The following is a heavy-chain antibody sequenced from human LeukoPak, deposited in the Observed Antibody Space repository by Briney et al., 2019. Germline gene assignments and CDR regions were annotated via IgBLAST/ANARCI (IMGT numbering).Heavy chain of an antibody. CDR2: MQNDGRSK. D-gene: IGHD5-12*01. CDR1: GFSFSRYG. V-gene: IGHV3-30*02. J-gene: IGHJ4*02. Sequence: PGGSLRLSCAASGFSFSRYGMHWVRQAPGKGLEWVTFMQNDGRSKYYADSVKGRFTVSRDDSKNTLYLQMNSLRDDDTAVYYCAREDGRIVAGTFEYWGQGALVTVSA. CDR3: AREDGRIVAGTFEY.